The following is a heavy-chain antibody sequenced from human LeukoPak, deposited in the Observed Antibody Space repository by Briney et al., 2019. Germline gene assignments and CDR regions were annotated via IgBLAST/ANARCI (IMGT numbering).Heavy chain of an antibody. Sequence: SETLSLTCAVYGGSFSGYYWSWIRQPPGKGLEWIGEINHSGSANYNPSLKSRVTISVDTSKNQFSLKLSSVTAADTAVYYCARWDVRFLGPNWFDPWGQGTLVTVSS. D-gene: IGHD3-3*01. CDR2: INHSGSA. V-gene: IGHV4-34*01. J-gene: IGHJ5*02. CDR1: GGSFSGYY. CDR3: ARWDVRFLGPNWFDP.